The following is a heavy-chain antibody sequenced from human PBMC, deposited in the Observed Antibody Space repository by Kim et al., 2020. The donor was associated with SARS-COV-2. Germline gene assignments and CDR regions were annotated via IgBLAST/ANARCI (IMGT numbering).Heavy chain of an antibody. J-gene: IGHJ4*02. CDR3: AIVDMNKVVADS. Sequence: SETLSLTCTVSGGSINIGGYYWSWIRQHPRKGLEWIGYIYYSGSTYYNPSLKSRVSISLETSKNQFSLKVNSVTAADTAVYYCAIVDMNKVVADSWGQGT. CDR2: IYYSGST. D-gene: IGHD2-15*01. CDR1: GGSINIGGYY. V-gene: IGHV4-31*03.